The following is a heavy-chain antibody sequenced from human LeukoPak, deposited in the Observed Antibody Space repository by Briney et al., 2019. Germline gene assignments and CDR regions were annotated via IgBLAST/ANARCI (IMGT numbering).Heavy chain of an antibody. CDR2: ISSYNGNT. CDR1: GYTFTTYG. D-gene: IGHD3-10*01. CDR3: ARDQGDRGVLYYYYYYMDV. Sequence: GASVKVSCKASGYTFTTYGISWVRQAPGQGLEWMGWISSYNGNTHYAQQLQGRVTMTTDTSTSTAYMELRSLRSDDTAVYYCARDQGDRGVLYYYYYYMDVWGKGTTVTVSS. J-gene: IGHJ6*03. V-gene: IGHV1-18*01.